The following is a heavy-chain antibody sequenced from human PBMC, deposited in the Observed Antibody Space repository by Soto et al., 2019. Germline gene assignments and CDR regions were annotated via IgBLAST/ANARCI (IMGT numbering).Heavy chain of an antibody. CDR1: GGSISSYY. D-gene: IGHD3-9*01. CDR3: ARQAGDILTGPYPSYFDY. Sequence: PSETLSRTCTVSGGSISSYYWSWIRQPPGKGLEWIGYIYYSGSTNYNPSLKSRVTISVDTSKNQFSLKLSSVTAADTAVYYCARQAGDILTGPYPSYFDYWGQETLVTVSS. V-gene: IGHV4-59*08. CDR2: IYYSGST. J-gene: IGHJ4*02.